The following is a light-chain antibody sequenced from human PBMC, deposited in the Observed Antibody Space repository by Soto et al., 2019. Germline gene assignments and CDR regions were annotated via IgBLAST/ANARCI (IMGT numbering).Light chain of an antibody. Sequence: IQLTQSASFLSASVGDRATLPCRASQGIRSYFAWYQPKPGKAPKLLIYAASTFQSGVPSRFSGSGSGTESTLPLSGLQPEEFATDDCQQLNTYPTFGQGTRLEIK. CDR1: QGIRSY. V-gene: IGKV1-9*01. J-gene: IGKJ5*01. CDR2: AAS. CDR3: QQLNTYPT.